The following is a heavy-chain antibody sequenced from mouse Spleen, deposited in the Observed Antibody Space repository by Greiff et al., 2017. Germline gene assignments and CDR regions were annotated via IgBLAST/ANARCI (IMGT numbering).Heavy chain of an antibody. CDR2: ISSGGSYT. Sequence: EVQRVESGGGLVKPGGSLKLSCAASGFTFSSYAMSWVRQTPEKRLEWVATISSGGSYTYYPDSVKGRFTISRDNAKNTLYLQMSSLRSEDTAMYYCARRDWDEAYWGQGTLVTVSA. D-gene: IGHD4-1*01. J-gene: IGHJ3*01. V-gene: IGHV5-9-3*01. CDR1: GFTFSSYA. CDR3: ARRDWDEAY.